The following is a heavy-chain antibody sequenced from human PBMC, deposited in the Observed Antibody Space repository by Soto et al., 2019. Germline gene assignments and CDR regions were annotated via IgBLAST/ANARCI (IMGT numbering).Heavy chain of an antibody. D-gene: IGHD4-17*01. V-gene: IGHV6-1*01. Sequence: SPTLSLTCAIPGESVSNNSTAWNWIRQSPSRGLEWLGRTYYRSKWYRDYAVSVKSQVIINPDTSKSHCSLQLNSVTPEDTAVYYCARERYRDYGRGTFESWGQGTRVSVSS. CDR1: GESVSNNSTA. CDR3: ARERYRDYGRGTFES. J-gene: IGHJ3*02. CDR2: TYYRSKWYR.